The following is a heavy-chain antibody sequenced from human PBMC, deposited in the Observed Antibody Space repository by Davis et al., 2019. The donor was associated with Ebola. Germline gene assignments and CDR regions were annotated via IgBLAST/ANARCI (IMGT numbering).Heavy chain of an antibody. D-gene: IGHD2-8*02. CDR3: ARDQSWSFDY. CDR2: IIPIFGSA. CDR1: GGTLSNCA. V-gene: IGHV1-69*13. Sequence: SVKVSCKTSGGTLSNCAISWVRQAPGQGLEWMGGIIPIFGSAQYARRFQGSVRITADESTSTVYMELSSLRAEDTAVYYCARDQSWSFDYWGLGTLVTVSS. J-gene: IGHJ4*02.